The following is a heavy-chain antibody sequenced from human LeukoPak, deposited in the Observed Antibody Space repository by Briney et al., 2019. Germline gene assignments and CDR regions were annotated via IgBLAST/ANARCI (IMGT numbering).Heavy chain of an antibody. J-gene: IGHJ3*01. CDR1: GFTFSNFW. Sequence: GGSLRLSCAAAGFTFSNFWMSWVRQAPGKGLEWVANIKQDGSEKYYVDSVKGRFTISRDNSKSTLFLQMNSLRAEDTAMYYCAKDLRWLAFDLWGQGTMVTVSS. CDR3: AKDLRWLAFDL. V-gene: IGHV3-7*03. D-gene: IGHD6-19*01. CDR2: IKQDGSEK.